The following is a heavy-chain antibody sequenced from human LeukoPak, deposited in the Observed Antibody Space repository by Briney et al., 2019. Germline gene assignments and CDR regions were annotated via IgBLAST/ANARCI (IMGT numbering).Heavy chain of an antibody. CDR1: GGSISSYY. Sequence: SGTLSLTCTVSGGSISSYYWSWIRQPPGKGLEWIGYIYYSGSTNYNPSLKSRVTISVDTSKNQFSLKLNSVTAADTAVYYCARAPSYYYDSSGYYYWFDPWGQGTLVTVSS. CDR3: ARAPSYYYDSSGYYYWFDP. V-gene: IGHV4-59*01. CDR2: IYYSGST. J-gene: IGHJ5*02. D-gene: IGHD3-22*01.